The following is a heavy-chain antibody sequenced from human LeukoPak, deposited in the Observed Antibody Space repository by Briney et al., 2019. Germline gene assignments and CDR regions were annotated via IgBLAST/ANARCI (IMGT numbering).Heavy chain of an antibody. V-gene: IGHV4-39*01. CDR1: GDSISSSNYY. J-gene: IGHJ6*03. CDR3: ASTSWQSEGGHYYYYYYMDV. Sequence: PSETLSLTCTVSGDSISSSNYYWGWIRQPPGKGLEWIGSIYYSGSTYYNPSLKSRVIISVDTSKNQFSLKLSSVTAADTAVYYCASTSWQSEGGHYYYYYYMDVWGKGTTVTISS. CDR2: IYYSGST. D-gene: IGHD2-2*01.